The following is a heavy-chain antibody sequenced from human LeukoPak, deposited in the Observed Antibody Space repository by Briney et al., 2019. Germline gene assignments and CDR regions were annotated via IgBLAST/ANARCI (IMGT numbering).Heavy chain of an antibody. CDR1: GFTFSNYD. V-gene: IGHV3-33*01. CDR3: ARDTTSHNFDY. Sequence: GGSLRLSCAASGFTFSNYDMHWVRQAPGKGLEWVTMIWYDGSNKYYADSVKGRFTISRDNSKNTLYLQMNSLRAEDTAVYYCARDTTSHNFDYWGQGAWVTVSS. J-gene: IGHJ4*02. CDR2: IWYDGSNK. D-gene: IGHD2/OR15-2a*01.